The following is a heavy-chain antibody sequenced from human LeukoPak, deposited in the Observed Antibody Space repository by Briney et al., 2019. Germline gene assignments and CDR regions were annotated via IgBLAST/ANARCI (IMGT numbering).Heavy chain of an antibody. J-gene: IGHJ3*02. V-gene: IGHV1-2*02. D-gene: IGHD3-16*01. CDR3: AREWGASCAFDI. CDR2: INPNSGGT. CDR1: GYTFTGYY. Sequence: ASVKVSCKASGYTFTGYYMHWVRQTPGQGLEWMGWINPNSGGTNYAQKFQGRVTMTRDTSISTAYMELSRLRSDDTAVYYCAREWGASCAFDIWGQGTMVTVSS.